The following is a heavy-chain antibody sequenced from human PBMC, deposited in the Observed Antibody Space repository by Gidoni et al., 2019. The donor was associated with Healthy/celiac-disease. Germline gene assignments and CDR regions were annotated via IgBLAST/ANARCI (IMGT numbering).Heavy chain of an antibody. Sequence: QVQLVQSGAEVKKPGASVKVSCKASGYTFTSYGISWVRQAPGQGLEWMGWISAYNGNTNYAQKLQGRVTMTTDTSTSTAYMELRSLRSDDTAVYYCARGSLHGITMIVVGADAFDIWGQGTMVTVSS. CDR1: GYTFTSYG. CDR2: ISAYNGNT. V-gene: IGHV1-18*01. D-gene: IGHD3-22*01. J-gene: IGHJ3*02. CDR3: ARGSLHGITMIVVGADAFDI.